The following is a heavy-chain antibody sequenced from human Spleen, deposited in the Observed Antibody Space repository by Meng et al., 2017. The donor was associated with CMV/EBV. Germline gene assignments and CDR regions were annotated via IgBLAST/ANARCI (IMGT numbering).Heavy chain of an antibody. J-gene: IGHJ4*03. CDR3: ARGKRGGGYESLDY. Sequence: SVKVSCKASGGTFSSYAISWVRQAPGQGLEWMGGIIPIFGTANYAQKFQGRVTVTRDTSMSTVYMELRGLRSDDRAVYYCARGKRGGGYESLDYWGLGTTVTVSS. D-gene: IGHD5-12*01. CDR2: IIPIFGTA. V-gene: IGHV1-69*06. CDR1: GGTFSSYA.